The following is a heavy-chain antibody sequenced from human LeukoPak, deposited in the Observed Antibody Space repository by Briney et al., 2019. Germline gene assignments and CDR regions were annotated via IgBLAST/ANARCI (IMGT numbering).Heavy chain of an antibody. CDR1: GFTYSNYW. CDR2: IKQDGSEQ. V-gene: IGHV3-7*01. D-gene: IGHD3-10*01. J-gene: IGHJ6*03. CDR3: AKDSAFYYIDV. Sequence: PGGSLRLSCAASGFTYSNYWMTWVRQAPGKGLEWVANIKQDGSEQYYVDSVKGRFTISRDNSKNTLYLQMNSLKSDDTAVYYCAKDSAFYYIDVWGKGTTVIISS.